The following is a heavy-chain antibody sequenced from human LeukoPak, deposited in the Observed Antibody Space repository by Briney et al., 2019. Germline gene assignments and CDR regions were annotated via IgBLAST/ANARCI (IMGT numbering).Heavy chain of an antibody. Sequence: GGSLRLSCAASGFTFSSSWMHWVRQAPEKGLVWVSRINSDGSSTSYADSVKGRFTISRDKTKNTLYLQMNSLRAEDTAVYYCAKSSYYDASGYYREYYFDYWGQGTLVTVSS. CDR1: GFTFSSSW. J-gene: IGHJ4*02. V-gene: IGHV3-74*01. CDR2: INSDGSST. CDR3: AKSSYYDASGYYREYYFDY. D-gene: IGHD3-22*01.